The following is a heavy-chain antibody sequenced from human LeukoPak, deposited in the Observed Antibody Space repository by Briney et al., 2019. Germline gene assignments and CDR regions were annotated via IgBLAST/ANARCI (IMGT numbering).Heavy chain of an antibody. V-gene: IGHV4-31*03. CDR2: IYYSGSA. J-gene: IGHJ4*02. Sequence: SETLSLTCTVSGGSISSGGYYWSWIRQHPGKGLEWIGYIYYSGSAYYNPSLKSRVTISVDTSKNQFSLKLSSVTAADTAVYYCARDPYYYDSSGPIWGQGTLVTVSS. D-gene: IGHD3-22*01. CDR1: GGSISSGGYY. CDR3: ARDPYYYDSSGPI.